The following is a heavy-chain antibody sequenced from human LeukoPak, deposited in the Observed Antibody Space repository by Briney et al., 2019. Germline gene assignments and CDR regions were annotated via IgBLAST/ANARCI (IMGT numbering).Heavy chain of an antibody. V-gene: IGHV4-61*01. CDR3: ARRGTVTTERFDY. J-gene: IGHJ4*02. CDR1: GGSVSSGSYY. D-gene: IGHD4-11*01. CDR2: IYNGGST. Sequence: SETLSLTCTVSGGSVSSGSYYWSWVRQPPGKGLEWIGYIYNGGSTNYNPSLKSRVTISVDTSKNQFSLKLSSVTAADTAVYYCARRGTVTTERFDYWGQGTLVTVSS.